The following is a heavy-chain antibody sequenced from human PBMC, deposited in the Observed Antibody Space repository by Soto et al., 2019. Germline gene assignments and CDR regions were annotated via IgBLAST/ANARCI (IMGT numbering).Heavy chain of an antibody. V-gene: IGHV3-33*01. CDR3: ARVTSAVAGTWRSYYYYGMDV. CDR2: IWYDGSNK. CDR1: GFTFSSYG. D-gene: IGHD6-19*01. J-gene: IGHJ6*02. Sequence: PGGSLRLSCAASGFTFSSYGMHWVRQAPGKGLEWVAVIWYDGSNKYYADSVKGRFTISRDNSKNTLYLQMNSLRAEDTAVYYCARVTSAVAGTWRSYYYYGMDVWGQGTTVTVSS.